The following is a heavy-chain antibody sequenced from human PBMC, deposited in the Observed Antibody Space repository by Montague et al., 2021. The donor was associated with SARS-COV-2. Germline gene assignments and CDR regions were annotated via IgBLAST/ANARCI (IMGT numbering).Heavy chain of an antibody. D-gene: IGHD3-22*01. J-gene: IGHJ5*02. V-gene: IGHV3-13*04. CDR1: GFTFSSYD. Sequence: SLRLSCAASGFTFSSYDMHWVRQAPGKGLEWVSAIGTAGDTYYPVSVKSRFTISSENAKNSLYLQMNSMRAGDTAVYYWARASYDSSGYYVWFDPWGQGTLVTVSS. CDR2: IGTAGDT. CDR3: ARASYDSSGYYVWFDP.